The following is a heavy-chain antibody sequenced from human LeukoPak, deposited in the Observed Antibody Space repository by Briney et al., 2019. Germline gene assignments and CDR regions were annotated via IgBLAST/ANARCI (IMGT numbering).Heavy chain of an antibody. CDR1: GYTFTGYY. Sequence: ASVKVSCKASGYTFTGYYMHWVRQAPGQGLEWMGWINPNSGGTNYAQKFQGWVTMTRDTSISTAHMELSRLTSDDTAVYYCARDSAAGGGYQLPRLNFDYWGQGTLVTVSS. D-gene: IGHD2-2*01. CDR2: INPNSGGT. CDR3: ARDSAAGGGYQLPRLNFDY. V-gene: IGHV1-2*04. J-gene: IGHJ4*02.